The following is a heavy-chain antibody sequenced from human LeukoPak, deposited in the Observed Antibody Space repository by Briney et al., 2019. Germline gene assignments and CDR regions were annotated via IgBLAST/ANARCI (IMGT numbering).Heavy chain of an antibody. D-gene: IGHD5-12*01. J-gene: IGHJ4*02. CDR2: IWYDGSNK. V-gene: IGHV3-33*01. CDR1: GFTFSSYG. CDR3: AREYTDGYKGYFDY. Sequence: PGGSLRLSCAASGFTFSSYGMHWVRQAPGKGLEWVAVIWYDGSNKYYADSVKGRFTISRDNSKNTLYLQMNSLRAEDTAVYYCAREYTDGYKGYFDYWGQGTLVTVSS.